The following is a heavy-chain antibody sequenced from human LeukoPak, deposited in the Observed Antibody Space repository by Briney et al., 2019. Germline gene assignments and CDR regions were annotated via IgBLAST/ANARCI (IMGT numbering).Heavy chain of an antibody. D-gene: IGHD3-16*01. CDR2: ISADGSLA. V-gene: IGHV3-43*01. CDR3: ATQTEQQILGALSY. CDR1: GFTFSHHT. Sequence: PGGSLRLSCVASGFTFSHHTMHWVRQSPGRGLEWVSLISADGSLAYFADSVKGRFTISRDNTRNSLFLQMNSLRPEDTALYYSATQTEQQILGALSYWGQGTLVTVSS. J-gene: IGHJ4*02.